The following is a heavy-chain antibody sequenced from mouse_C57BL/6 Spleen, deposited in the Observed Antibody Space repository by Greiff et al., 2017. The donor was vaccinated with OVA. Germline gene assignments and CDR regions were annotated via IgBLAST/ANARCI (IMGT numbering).Heavy chain of an antibody. V-gene: IGHV1-81*01. CDR3: ARRADSNSAWFAY. CDR1: GYTFTSYG. Sequence: QVQLKESGAELARPGASVKLSCKASGYTFTSYGISWVKQRTGQGLEWIGEIYPRSGNTYYNEKFKGKATLTADKSSSTAYMELRSLTSEDSAVYFCARRADSNSAWFAYWGQGTLVTVSA. CDR2: IYPRSGNT. J-gene: IGHJ3*01. D-gene: IGHD2-5*01.